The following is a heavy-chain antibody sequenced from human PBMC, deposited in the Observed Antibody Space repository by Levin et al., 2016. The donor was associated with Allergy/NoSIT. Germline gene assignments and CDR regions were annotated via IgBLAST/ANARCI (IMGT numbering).Heavy chain of an antibody. Sequence: GESLKISCAASGFTVSSNYMSWVRQAPGKGLEWVSVIYSGGSTYYADSVKGRFTISRDNSKNTLYLQMNSLRAEDTAVYYCAREESSDPKGMDVWGQGTTVTVSS. CDR2: IYSGGST. CDR3: AREESSDPKGMDV. J-gene: IGHJ6*02. CDR1: GFTVSSNY. V-gene: IGHV3-66*01. D-gene: IGHD3-22*01.